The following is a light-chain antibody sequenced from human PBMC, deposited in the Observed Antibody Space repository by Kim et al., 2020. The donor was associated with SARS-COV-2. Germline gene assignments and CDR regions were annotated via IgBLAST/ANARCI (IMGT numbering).Light chain of an antibody. CDR3: QEYNNWPTLS. J-gene: IGKJ4*01. CDR1: HSPTTN. CDR2: GAS. V-gene: IGKV3D-15*01. Sequence: PPGEGATLSCRASHSPTTNLAWYQQKPGQAPRLLIYGASIRASGIPARFSGSGSGTDFTLTISSLQSEDSAVYYCQEYNNWPTLSFGGGTKVDIK.